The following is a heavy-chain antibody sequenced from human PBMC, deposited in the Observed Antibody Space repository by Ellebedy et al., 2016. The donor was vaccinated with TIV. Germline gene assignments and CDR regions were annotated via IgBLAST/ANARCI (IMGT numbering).Heavy chain of an antibody. Sequence: PGGSLRLSCAASGFTFSDYYMSWIRQAPGKGLEWVSYISSSSSYTNYADSVKGRFTISRDNAKNSLYLQMNSLKTEDTAVYYCTTTAGTYYYDSSGYDVYGMDVWGQGTTVTVSS. CDR2: ISSSSSYT. CDR1: GFTFSDYY. CDR3: TTTAGTYYYDSSGYDVYGMDV. J-gene: IGHJ6*02. D-gene: IGHD3-22*01. V-gene: IGHV3-11*03.